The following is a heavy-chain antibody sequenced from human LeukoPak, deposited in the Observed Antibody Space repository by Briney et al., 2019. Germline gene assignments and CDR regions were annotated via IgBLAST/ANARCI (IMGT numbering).Heavy chain of an antibody. CDR3: AKVGVAGTTVYFDY. V-gene: IGHV3-23*01. D-gene: IGHD1-1*01. CDR1: GFTFSSYA. CDR2: ISGSGGST. J-gene: IGHJ4*02. Sequence: GGSLRLSCAASGFTFSSYAMSWVGQAPGKGLEWVSAISGSGGSTYYADSVKGRFTISRDNSKNTLYLQMNSLRAEDTAVYYCAKVGVAGTTVYFDYWGQGTLVTVSS.